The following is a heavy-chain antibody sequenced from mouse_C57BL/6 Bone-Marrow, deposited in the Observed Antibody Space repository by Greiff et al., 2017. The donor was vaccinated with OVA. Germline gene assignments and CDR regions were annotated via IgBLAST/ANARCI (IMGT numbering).Heavy chain of an antibody. V-gene: IGHV5-6*01. CDR1: GFTFSSYG. CDR2: ISSGGSYT. D-gene: IGHD2-1*01. CDR3: ARQGYGNYPDY. J-gene: IGHJ2*01. Sequence: EVKLMESGGDLVKPGGSLKLSCAASGFTFSSYGMSWVRQTPDKRLEWVATISSGGSYTYSPDSVKGRFTISRDNAKNTLYLQMSSLKSEDTAMYYCARQGYGNYPDYWGQGTTLTVSS.